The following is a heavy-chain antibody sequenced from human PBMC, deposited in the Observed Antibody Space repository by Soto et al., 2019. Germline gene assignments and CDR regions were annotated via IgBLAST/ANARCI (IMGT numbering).Heavy chain of an antibody. CDR2: INSDGSST. J-gene: IGHJ5*02. CDR1: GFTFSSYW. Sequence: EVQLVESGGGLVQPGGSLRLSCAASGFTFSSYWMHWVRQAPGKGLVWVSRINSDGSSTSYADSVKGRFTISRDNAKNTLYLQMNSLRAEDTAVYYCARLRAARLGLGWFDPWGQGSLVTVSS. CDR3: ARLRAARLGLGWFDP. D-gene: IGHD6-6*01. V-gene: IGHV3-74*01.